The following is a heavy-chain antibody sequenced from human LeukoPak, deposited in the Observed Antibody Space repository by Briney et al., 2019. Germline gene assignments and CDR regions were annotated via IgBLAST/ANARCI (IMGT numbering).Heavy chain of an antibody. CDR2: IYYSGST. V-gene: IGHV4-59*08. Sequence: SETLSLTCTVSGGSISSYYWSWIRQPPGKGLEWIGYIYYSGSTNYNPSLKSRVTISVDTSKNQFSLKLSSMTAADTAVYYCARHLAAGKWALFDYWGQGTLVTVSS. CDR3: ARHLAAGKWALFDY. J-gene: IGHJ4*02. D-gene: IGHD6-13*01. CDR1: GGSISSYY.